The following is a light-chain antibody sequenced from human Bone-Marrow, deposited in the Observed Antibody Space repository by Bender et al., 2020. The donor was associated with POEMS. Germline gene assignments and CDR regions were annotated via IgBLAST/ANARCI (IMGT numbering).Light chain of an antibody. CDR3: LVWDSSRGQGV. V-gene: IGLV2-14*01. Sequence: QSALAQPASMSGSPGQSITISCTGTSSDIGAYDYVSWYQQYPGKAPKLIIYDVADRPSGVSNRFSGSKSGNTASLTISRVEAGDEADYYCLVWDSSRGQGVFGGGTKVAVL. CDR2: DVA. CDR1: SSDIGAYDY. J-gene: IGLJ2*01.